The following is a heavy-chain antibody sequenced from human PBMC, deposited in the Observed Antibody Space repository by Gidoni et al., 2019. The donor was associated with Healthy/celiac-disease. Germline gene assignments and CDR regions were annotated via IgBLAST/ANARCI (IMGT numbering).Heavy chain of an antibody. CDR1: GFTSSAYT. D-gene: IGHD3-22*01. J-gene: IGHJ3*02. CDR2: ISSSGSTI. V-gene: IGHV3-11*01. CDR3: ARGLGTMIVVVLWDDAFDI. Sequence: QVQLVESGGGLVKPGGSLRLSCAASGFTSSAYTISWIRQAPGKGLGCVSYISSSGSTICYADSVKGRFTISRENAKNSLYLQMNSLRAEDTAVYYCARGLGTMIVVVLWDDAFDIWGQGTMVTVSS.